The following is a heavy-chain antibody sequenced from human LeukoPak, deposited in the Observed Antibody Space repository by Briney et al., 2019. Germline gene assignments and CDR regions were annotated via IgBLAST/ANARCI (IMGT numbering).Heavy chain of an antibody. D-gene: IGHD2-15*01. CDR3: TDRWYSADH. CDR2: IEKNGSGK. Sequence: GGSLRLSCTVSGFIFSDSWMAWIRQAPGKGLEWVAIIEKNGSGKNYVDSVKGRFIISRDNAKNSLFLQMDSLKVEDTAIYCTTDRWYSADHWGQGTLVTVSS. V-gene: IGHV3-7*03. CDR1: GFIFSDSW. J-gene: IGHJ5*02.